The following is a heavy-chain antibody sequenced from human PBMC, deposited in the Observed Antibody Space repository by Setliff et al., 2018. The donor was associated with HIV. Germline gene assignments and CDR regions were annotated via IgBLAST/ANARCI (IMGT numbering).Heavy chain of an antibody. CDR2: IIPIFGTA. CDR1: GGTFSSYA. D-gene: IGHD5-12*01. V-gene: IGHV1-69*13. Sequence: SVKVSCKAYGGTFSSYAISWVRQAPGQGLEWMGGIIPIFGTANYAQKFQGRVTMTADESTSTAYMELSSLRYEDTAVYYCARGGYSGYDPPGYWGQGTLVTVSS. CDR3: ARGGYSGYDPPGY. J-gene: IGHJ4*02.